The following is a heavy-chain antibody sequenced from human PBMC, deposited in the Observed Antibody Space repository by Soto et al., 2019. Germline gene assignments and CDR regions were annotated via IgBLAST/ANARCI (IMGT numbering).Heavy chain of an antibody. CDR2: INCNSGGT. D-gene: IGHD3-3*01. Sequence: QVQLVQSGAEVKKPGASVKVSCKASGYTFSGYHLHWVRQAPGQGLEWMGWINCNSGGTKSAQKFQGRVTMTRDTSINTAYLELSRLTSDDTAVYYCGNFEVAFAHYWGQGTLVTVSS. CDR1: GYTFSGYH. CDR3: GNFEVAFAHY. J-gene: IGHJ4*02. V-gene: IGHV1-2*02.